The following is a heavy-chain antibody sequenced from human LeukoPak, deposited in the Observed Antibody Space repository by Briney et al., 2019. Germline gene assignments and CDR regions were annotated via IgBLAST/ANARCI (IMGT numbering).Heavy chain of an antibody. J-gene: IGHJ4*02. D-gene: IGHD2-15*01. Sequence: GGSLRLSCAASGFTFSSYAMHWVRQAPGKGLEYVSAISSNGGSTYYANSVSGRFTISRDNSKNTLHLQMGSLRSEDMAVYYCARGWRSFVAATPVDYWGQGTLVTVSS. V-gene: IGHV3-64*01. CDR3: ARGWRSFVAATPVDY. CDR1: GFTFSSYA. CDR2: ISSNGGST.